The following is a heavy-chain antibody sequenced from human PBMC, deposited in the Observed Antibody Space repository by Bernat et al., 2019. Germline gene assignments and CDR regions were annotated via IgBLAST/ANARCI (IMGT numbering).Heavy chain of an antibody. CDR1: GFTFSDYY. D-gene: IGHD3-3*02. CDR3: ARVVTPSFLEWLHAFDY. V-gene: IGHV3-11*01. Sequence: QVQLVESGGGVVQPGGSLRLSCAASGFTFSDYYMSWIRQAPGKGLEWVSYISSSGSTIYYADSVKGRFTISRDNAKNSLYLQMNSLRAEDTAVYYCARVVTPSFLEWLHAFDYWGQGTLVTVSS. J-gene: IGHJ4*02. CDR2: ISSSGSTI.